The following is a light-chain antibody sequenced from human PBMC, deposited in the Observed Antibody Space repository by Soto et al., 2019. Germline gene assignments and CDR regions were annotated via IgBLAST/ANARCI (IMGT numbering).Light chain of an antibody. CDR2: DAS. CDR1: QSVTSS. CDR3: QHRSTWPRA. J-gene: IGKJ4*01. Sequence: EIVLTQSPATLSLSPGERATLSCRASQSVTSSLVWYQQKPGQAPRLLIYDASNRATGIPARFSGSGSGTDFTLTISSLEPEDSAVYSCQHRSTWPRAFGGGTKVEIK. V-gene: IGKV3-11*01.